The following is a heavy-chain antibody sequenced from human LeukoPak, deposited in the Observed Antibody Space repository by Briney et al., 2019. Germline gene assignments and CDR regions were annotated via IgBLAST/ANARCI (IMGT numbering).Heavy chain of an antibody. CDR3: AKDLGYYDILTGYTY. D-gene: IGHD3-9*01. Sequence: GGSLRLSCAAPGFSFSSNWMGWVRQAPGKGLEWVAHIKRGGSQKYYLDSVKGRFTISRDNAKNSLYLQMNSLRVEDTAVYYCAKDLGYYDILTGYTYWGQGTLVTVSS. CDR2: IKRGGSQK. J-gene: IGHJ4*02. V-gene: IGHV3-7*01. CDR1: GFSFSSNW.